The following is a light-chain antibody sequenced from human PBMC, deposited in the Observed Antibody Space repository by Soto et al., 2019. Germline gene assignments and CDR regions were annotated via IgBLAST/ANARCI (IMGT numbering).Light chain of an antibody. CDR1: QSVSNF. J-gene: IGKJ5*01. CDR3: QQRNIWPPVT. Sequence: EIVLTQSPATLSLSPGERATLTCRASQSVSNFLAWYQHKPGQAPRLLIYDASIRAAGVPARFSGSGSGTDFSLTISSLEPEDFAVYYCQQRNIWPPVTFGQGTRLEIK. CDR2: DAS. V-gene: IGKV3-11*01.